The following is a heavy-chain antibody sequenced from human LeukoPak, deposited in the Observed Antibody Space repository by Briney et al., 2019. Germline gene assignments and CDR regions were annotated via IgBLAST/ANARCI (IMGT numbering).Heavy chain of an antibody. CDR2: ISPCNGNT. V-gene: IGHV1-18*01. J-gene: IGHJ4*02. Sequence: ASVTVSCKASGYTFTSYGISWVRQAPGQGLEWMGWISPCNGNTNYAQKLQGRVTMTTDTSTSTAYMELRSLRSDDTAVYYCARDGTWGRYYYDSTGYDYYFDYWGQGTLVTVSS. CDR1: GYTFTSYG. CDR3: ARDGTWGRYYYDSTGYDYYFDY. D-gene: IGHD3-22*01.